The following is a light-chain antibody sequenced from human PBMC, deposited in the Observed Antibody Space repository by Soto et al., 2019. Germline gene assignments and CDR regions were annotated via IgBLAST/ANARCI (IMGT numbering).Light chain of an antibody. CDR2: WAS. CDR1: QSVLYSSNNKNY. Sequence: DIVMTQSPDSLSVSLVERATINCKSSQSVLYSSNNKNYLAWYQQKPGQPPKLLIYWASTRESGVPDRFSGSGSGTDFTLTISSLQAEDVAVYYCQQYYSTLLTFGGGTKVDIK. CDR3: QQYYSTLLT. V-gene: IGKV4-1*01. J-gene: IGKJ4*01.